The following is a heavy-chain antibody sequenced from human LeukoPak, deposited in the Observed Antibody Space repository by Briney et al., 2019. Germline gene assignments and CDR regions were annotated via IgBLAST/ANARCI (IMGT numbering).Heavy chain of an antibody. V-gene: IGHV3-23*01. D-gene: IGHD6-19*01. CDR3: AAVSNREGSSGLYNWFDP. CDR2: ISGSGGST. J-gene: IGHJ5*02. Sequence: PGGSLRLSCAASGFTFSSYAMTWVRQAPGKGLEWVSSISGSGGSTYSADSVKGRFTISRDNSRNTLYLQMNSLRAEDTAVYYCAAVSNREGSSGLYNWFDPWGQGTLVTVSS. CDR1: GFTFSSYA.